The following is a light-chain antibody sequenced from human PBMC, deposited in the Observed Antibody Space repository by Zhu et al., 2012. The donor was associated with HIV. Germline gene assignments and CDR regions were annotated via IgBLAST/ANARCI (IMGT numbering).Light chain of an antibody. CDR2: GAS. CDR3: HQYLSSPET. V-gene: IGKV3-20*01. Sequence: EIVLTQSPGTLSLSPGDRATLSCRASQSVTNDYLAWYQQKPGQAPRLLIYGASSRATGIPDRFSGSGSGTDFILTISRVEPKDFAVYYCHQYLSSPETFGQGTKVEIK. CDR1: QSVTNDY. J-gene: IGKJ1*01.